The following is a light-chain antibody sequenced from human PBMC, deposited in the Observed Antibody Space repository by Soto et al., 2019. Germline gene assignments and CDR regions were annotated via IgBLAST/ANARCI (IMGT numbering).Light chain of an antibody. Sequence: QSALTQPASVSGSPGQSITISCTGTSSDVGGYNYVSWYQQHPGKAPKLMIYEVSNRPSGVSIRFSGSKSGNTASLTISGLQAEDEGNYYCSSYRSGSTPGVFGGGTKLTVL. CDR1: SSDVGGYNY. CDR2: EVS. J-gene: IGLJ3*02. V-gene: IGLV2-14*01. CDR3: SSYRSGSTPGV.